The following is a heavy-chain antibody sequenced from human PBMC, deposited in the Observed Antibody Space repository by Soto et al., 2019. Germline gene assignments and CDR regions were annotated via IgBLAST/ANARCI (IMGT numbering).Heavy chain of an antibody. J-gene: IGHJ5*02. V-gene: IGHV1-3*01. CDR3: ARDVTKSMVRGRYNWFDP. CDR1: GYTFTSYA. D-gene: IGHD3-10*01. Sequence: QVQLVQSGAEVKKPGASVKVSCKASGYTFTSYAMHWVRQAPGQRLEWMGWINAGNGNTKYSQKFQGRVTITRDTSASTADMELSSLRSEDTAVYYCARDVTKSMVRGRYNWFDPWGQGTLVTVSS. CDR2: INAGNGNT.